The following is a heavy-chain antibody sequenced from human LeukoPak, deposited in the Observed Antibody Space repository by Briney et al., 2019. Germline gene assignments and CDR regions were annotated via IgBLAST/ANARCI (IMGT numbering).Heavy chain of an antibody. D-gene: IGHD3-22*01. J-gene: IGHJ4*02. Sequence: AGSLRLSCAASGFTFSSNGMHWVRQAPGKGLEWVAVIWYDGSNKYYADSVKGRFTISRDNSKNTLYLQMNSLRAEDTAVYYCAKDRYYYDSSGYLDYWGQGTLVTVSS. CDR2: IWYDGSNK. V-gene: IGHV3-33*06. CDR3: AKDRYYYDSSGYLDY. CDR1: GFTFSSNG.